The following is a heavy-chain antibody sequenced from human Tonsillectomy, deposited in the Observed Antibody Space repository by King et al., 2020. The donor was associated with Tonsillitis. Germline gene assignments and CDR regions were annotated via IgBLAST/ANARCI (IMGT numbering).Heavy chain of an antibody. D-gene: IGHD3-10*01. CDR3: ARGGFGKMTYSDL. CDR2: INAGNGNT. J-gene: IGHJ4*02. Sequence: QLVQSGAEVKRPGASVKISCQASGYTFTTYTLHWVRQASGQGLEWLAWINAGNGNTRYSQKFQGRVTVTSDTSASTGYMELSSLRSEDTALYYCARGGFGKMTYSDLWGQGTLVTVSS. V-gene: IGHV1-3*01. CDR1: GYTFTTYT.